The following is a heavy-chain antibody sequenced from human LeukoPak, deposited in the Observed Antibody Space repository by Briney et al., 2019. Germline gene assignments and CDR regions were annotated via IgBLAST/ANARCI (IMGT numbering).Heavy chain of an antibody. V-gene: IGHV3-74*01. J-gene: IGHJ5*02. CDR2: INSDGSST. CDR1: GFIFSSYW. CDR3: ARDPRNVGLAP. D-gene: IGHD2-15*01. Sequence: GGSLRLSCAASGFIFSSYWMHWVRQAPGKGLVWVSRINSDGSSTSYADAVKGRFTMSRDNVKNTLYLQMNSLRVEGTAVYYCARDPRNVGLAPWGQGTLVTVSS.